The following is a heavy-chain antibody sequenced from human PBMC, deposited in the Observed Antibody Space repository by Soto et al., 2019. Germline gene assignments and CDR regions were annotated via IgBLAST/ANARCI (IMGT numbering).Heavy chain of an antibody. CDR3: ARARGYSSDEIAHTFDY. CDR2: IYYSGST. Sequence: PSETLSLTCTVSGGSISSGDYYWSWIRQPPGKGLEWIGYIYYSGSTYYNPSLKSRVTISVDTSKNQFSLKLSSVTAADTAVYYCARARGYSSDEIAHTFDYWGQGTLVTVSS. V-gene: IGHV4-30-4*01. D-gene: IGHD6-19*01. CDR1: GGSISSGDYY. J-gene: IGHJ4*02.